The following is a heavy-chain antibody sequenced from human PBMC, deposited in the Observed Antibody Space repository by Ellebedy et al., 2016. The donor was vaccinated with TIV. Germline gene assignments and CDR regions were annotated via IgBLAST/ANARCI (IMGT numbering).Heavy chain of an antibody. J-gene: IGHJ3*02. D-gene: IGHD6-19*01. CDR1: GDSISSTIYY. CDR2: IYYSGST. Sequence: SETLSLTXTVSGDSISSTIYYWNWIRQLPGKGLEWIGYIYYSGSTYYNPSLKSRGTISIDTSKNQFSLELTSVTAADTAVYFCARGPGYSSRWSDAFDIWGQGTMVTVSS. V-gene: IGHV4-31*03. CDR3: ARGPGYSSRWSDAFDI.